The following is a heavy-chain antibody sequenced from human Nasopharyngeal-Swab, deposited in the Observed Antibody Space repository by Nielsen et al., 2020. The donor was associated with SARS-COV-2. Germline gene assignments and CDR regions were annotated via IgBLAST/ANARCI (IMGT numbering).Heavy chain of an antibody. CDR2: ISSSGTTK. J-gene: IGHJ3*02. V-gene: IGHV3-11*04. CDR3: ARSPDVFDI. Sequence: WIRQPPGKGPEWVSNISSSGTTKYYADSVKGRFTIPRDNAKNSLFLQMNSLRAEDTAVYYCARSPDVFDIWGQGTMVTVSS.